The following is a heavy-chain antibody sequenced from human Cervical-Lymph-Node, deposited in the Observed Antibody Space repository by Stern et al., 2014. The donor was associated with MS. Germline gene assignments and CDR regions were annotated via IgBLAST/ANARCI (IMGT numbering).Heavy chain of an antibody. Sequence: EVQLLESGGGLVQPGGSLRLSCAASGFTVNNHYMSWVRQPPGKGLEWVSVMFAGGSTYYADSVKGRFTISRDNSKNTLYLQMNSLRAEDTAVYYCVSHYYGSGSYFGYWGQGTLVTVSS. CDR1: GFTVNNHY. V-gene: IGHV3-66*02. CDR2: MFAGGST. J-gene: IGHJ4*02. D-gene: IGHD3-10*01. CDR3: VSHYYGSGSYFGY.